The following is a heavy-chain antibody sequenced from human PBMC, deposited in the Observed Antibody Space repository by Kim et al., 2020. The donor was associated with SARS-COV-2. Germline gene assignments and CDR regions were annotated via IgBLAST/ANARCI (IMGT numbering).Heavy chain of an antibody. J-gene: IGHJ4*02. Sequence: SETLSLTCAVYGGSFSGYYWSWIRQPPGKGLEWIGEINHSGSTNYNPSLKSRVTISVDTSKNQFSLKLSSVTAADTAVYYCASGPSDDYYDSSGYYPKGFDYWGQGTLVTVSS. CDR1: GGSFSGYY. CDR3: ASGPSDDYYDSSGYYPKGFDY. D-gene: IGHD3-22*01. V-gene: IGHV4-34*01. CDR2: INHSGST.